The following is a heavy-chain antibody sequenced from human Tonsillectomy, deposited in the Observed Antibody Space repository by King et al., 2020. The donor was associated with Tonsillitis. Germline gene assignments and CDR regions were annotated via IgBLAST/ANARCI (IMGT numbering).Heavy chain of an antibody. D-gene: IGHD3-10*01. J-gene: IGHJ4*02. V-gene: IGHV3-30-3*01. CDR1: GFTFSSFH. CDR3: LRGARGALAGSGRLYGS. Sequence: VQLVESGGGVVQPGRSLRLSCVASGFTFSSFHMHWVRQAPGKGLEWVAFISHDTNNKYHADSVKGRFTISRDNSKNTLFLEMKSLRTDDTALYYCLRGARGALAGSGRLYGSWGQGALVAVSS. CDR2: ISHDTNNK.